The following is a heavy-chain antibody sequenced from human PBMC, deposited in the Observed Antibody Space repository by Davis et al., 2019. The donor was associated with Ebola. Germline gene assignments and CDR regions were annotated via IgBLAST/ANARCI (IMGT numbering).Heavy chain of an antibody. CDR2: MNPNSGNT. J-gene: IGHJ6*02. Sequence: ASVKVSCKASGYTFTSYGINWVRQATGQGLEWMGWMNPNSGNTGYAQNFQGRVTITRNTSISTAYMELSSLRSEDTAVYYCARAGFLEWLFRRYYYYGMDVWGQGTTVTVSS. V-gene: IGHV1-8*03. CDR3: ARAGFLEWLFRRYYYYGMDV. D-gene: IGHD3-3*01. CDR1: GYTFTSYG.